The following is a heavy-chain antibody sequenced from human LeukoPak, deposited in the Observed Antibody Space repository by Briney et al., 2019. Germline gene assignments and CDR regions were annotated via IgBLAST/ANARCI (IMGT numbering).Heavy chain of an antibody. V-gene: IGHV3-74*03. Sequence: GGSLRLSCEPSGFPFSSYWMLWVRQAPGKGLVWVSRISGDGNIKTYADFVRGRFTISRDNTKNILYLQMNSLRVEDTAIYFCSRSQFDYWGQGVLVTVSS. J-gene: IGHJ4*02. CDR1: GFPFSSYW. CDR3: SRSQFDY. CDR2: ISGDGNIK.